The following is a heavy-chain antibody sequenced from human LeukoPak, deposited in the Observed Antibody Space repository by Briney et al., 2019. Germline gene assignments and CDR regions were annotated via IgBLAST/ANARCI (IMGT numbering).Heavy chain of an antibody. J-gene: IGHJ5*02. CDR3: AREAGSSWYDWFDP. CDR2: IIPIFGTA. D-gene: IGHD6-13*01. Sequence: ASVKVSCRASGGTFSSYAISWVRQAPGQGFEWMGGIIPIFGTANYAQKFQGRVTITTDESTSTAYMELSSLRSEDTAVYYCAREAGSSWYDWFDPWGQGTLVTVSS. V-gene: IGHV1-69*05. CDR1: GGTFSSYA.